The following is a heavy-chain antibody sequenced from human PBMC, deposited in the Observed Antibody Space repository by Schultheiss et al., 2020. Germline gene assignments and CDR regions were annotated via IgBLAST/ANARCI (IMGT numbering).Heavy chain of an antibody. CDR3: AGSPTYCSGGSCYNYYYGIDF. J-gene: IGHJ6*02. Sequence: SETLSLTCTVSGGSISSYYWSWIRQPPGKGLEWIGYVYYSGSTNYNPSLKSRVTISVDTSKNQFSLKLSSVTAADTAVYYCAGSPTYCSGGSCYNYYYGIDFWGQGTTVTVYS. V-gene: IGHV4-59*12. D-gene: IGHD2-15*01. CDR2: VYYSGST. CDR1: GGSISSYY.